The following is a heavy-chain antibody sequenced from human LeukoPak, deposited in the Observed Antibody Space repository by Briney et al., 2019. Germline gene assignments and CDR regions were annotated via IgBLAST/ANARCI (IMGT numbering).Heavy chain of an antibody. CDR1: GYTFTSYY. CDR3: ARDGLGYCSGSSCYSGDYFDY. CDR2: INPTGGIT. D-gene: IGHD2-15*01. V-gene: IGHV1-46*01. Sequence: ASVKVSCKASGYTFTSYYMHWARQAPGQGLEWMGIINPTGGITSYAQKFQGRVTMTRDTSTSTVYMELSSLRSEDTAVYYCARDGLGYCSGSSCYSGDYFDYWGQGTLVTVSS. J-gene: IGHJ4*02.